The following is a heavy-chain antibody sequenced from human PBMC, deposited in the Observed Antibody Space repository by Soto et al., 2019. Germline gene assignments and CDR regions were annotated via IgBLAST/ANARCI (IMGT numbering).Heavy chain of an antibody. CDR1: GYSFTSYW. D-gene: IGHD3-3*01. CDR2: IYPGDSDT. Sequence: GESLKISCKGSGYSFTSYWIGWVRQMPGKGLEWMGIIYPGDSDTRYSPSFQGQVTISADKSISTAYLQWSSLKASDTAMYYCARDAVYDFWSGRETYNWFDPWGQGTLVTVSS. CDR3: ARDAVYDFWSGRETYNWFDP. J-gene: IGHJ5*02. V-gene: IGHV5-51*01.